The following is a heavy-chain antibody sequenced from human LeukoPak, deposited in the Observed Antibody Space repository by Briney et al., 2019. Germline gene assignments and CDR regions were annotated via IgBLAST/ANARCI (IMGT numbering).Heavy chain of an antibody. J-gene: IGHJ4*02. Sequence: PSETLSLTCTVSGGSISSYYWSWIRQPPGKGLEWIGYIYYSGSTNYNPSLKSRVTISVDTSKNQFSLKLSSVTAADTAVYYCARDASRSVAVYWGQGTLVTVSS. CDR2: IYYSGST. V-gene: IGHV4-59*01. CDR1: GGSISSYY. CDR3: ARDASRSVAVY.